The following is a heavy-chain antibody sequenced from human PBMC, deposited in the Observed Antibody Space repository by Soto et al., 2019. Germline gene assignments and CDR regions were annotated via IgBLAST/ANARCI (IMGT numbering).Heavy chain of an antibody. CDR2: IYHSGST. V-gene: IGHV4-30-2*01. CDR1: GGSISSGGYS. Sequence: SETLSLTCAVSGGSISSGGYSWGWIRQPPGKGLEWIGYIYHSGSTYYNPSLKSRVTISVDRSKNQFSLKLSSVTAADTAVYYCDRVPEYWGQGTRVTVSS. J-gene: IGHJ4*02. CDR3: DRVPEY.